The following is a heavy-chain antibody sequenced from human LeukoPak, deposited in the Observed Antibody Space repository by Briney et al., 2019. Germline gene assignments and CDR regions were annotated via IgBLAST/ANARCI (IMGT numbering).Heavy chain of an antibody. CDR3: ARGRGWFGESTFDP. Sequence: SETLSLTCAVYGGSFSGYYWSWIRQPPGKGLEWIGEINHSGSTNYNPSLKSRVTISVDTSKNQFSLKPSSVTAADTAVYYCARGRGWFGESTFDPWGQGTLVTVSS. CDR2: INHSGST. D-gene: IGHD3-10*01. J-gene: IGHJ5*02. CDR1: GGSFSGYY. V-gene: IGHV4-34*01.